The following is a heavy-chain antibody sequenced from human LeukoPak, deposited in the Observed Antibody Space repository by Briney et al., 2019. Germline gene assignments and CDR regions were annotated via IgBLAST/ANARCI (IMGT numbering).Heavy chain of an antibody. D-gene: IGHD1-26*01. CDR2: IYYSGST. CDR3: ARYSGSYYPCFDY. CDR1: GGSISSHY. Sequence: SETLSLTCTVSGGSISSHYWSWIRQPPGKGLEWIGYIYYSGSTNYNPSLKSRATISVDTSKNQFSLKLSSVTAADTAVYYCARYSGSYYPCFDYWGQGTLVTVSS. J-gene: IGHJ4*02. V-gene: IGHV4-59*11.